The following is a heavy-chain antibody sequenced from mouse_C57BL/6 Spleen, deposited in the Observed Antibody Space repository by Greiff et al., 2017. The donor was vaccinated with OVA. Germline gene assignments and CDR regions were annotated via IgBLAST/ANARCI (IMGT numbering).Heavy chain of an antibody. J-gene: IGHJ2*01. CDR1: GYSITSGYY. CDR3: ARWLGLYFDY. CDR2: ISYDGSN. D-gene: IGHD4-1*01. Sequence: EVQLQESGPGLVKPSQSLSLTCSVTGYSITSGYYWNWLRQFPGNKLEWMGYISYDGSNNYNPSLKNRISITLDTSKNQCFLKLNSVTTEDTATCYCARWLGLYFDYWGQGTTRTVSS. V-gene: IGHV3-6*01.